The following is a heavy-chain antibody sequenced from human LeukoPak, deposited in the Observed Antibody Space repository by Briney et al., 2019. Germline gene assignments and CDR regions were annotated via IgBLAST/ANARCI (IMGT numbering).Heavy chain of an antibody. D-gene: IGHD6-19*01. J-gene: IGHJ4*02. CDR3: AKDRGSGYLDY. Sequence: GGSLRLSCAASGFTFNNYGMHWVRQAPGKGLEWVAVISYDGRNKHYPDSVKGRFTISRDNSKNTLYLRMNSLRVEDTAVYYCAKDRGSGYLDYWGQGTLVTVSS. CDR2: ISYDGRNK. V-gene: IGHV3-30*18. CDR1: GFTFNNYG.